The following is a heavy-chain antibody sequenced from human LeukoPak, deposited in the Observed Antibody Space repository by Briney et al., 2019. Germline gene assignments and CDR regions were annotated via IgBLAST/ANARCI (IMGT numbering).Heavy chain of an antibody. Sequence: SETLSLTCTVSGGSISSYYWSWIRQPAGKGLEWIGRIYTSGSTNYNPSLKSRVTMSVDTSKNQFSLKLSSVTAADTAVYYCARHPWAGYSGYEFDYWGQGTLVTVSS. CDR2: IYTSGST. CDR3: ARHPWAGYSGYEFDY. V-gene: IGHV4-4*07. CDR1: GGSISSYY. D-gene: IGHD5-12*01. J-gene: IGHJ4*02.